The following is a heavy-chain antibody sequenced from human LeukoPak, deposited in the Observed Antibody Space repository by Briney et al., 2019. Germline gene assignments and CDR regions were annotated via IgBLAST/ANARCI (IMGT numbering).Heavy chain of an antibody. D-gene: IGHD6-19*01. J-gene: IGHJ4*01. CDR3: AKGMRSGWDFVDY. V-gene: IGHV3-30*18. CDR2: ISYDGSNK. CDR1: GFTFSSYG. Sequence: GGSLRLSCAASGFTFSSYGMHWVRQAPGKGLEWVAVISYDGSNKYYADSVKGRFTISRDNSKNTLYLQMNSLRAEDTAVYYCAKGMRSGWDFVDYWGQGTLVTVSS.